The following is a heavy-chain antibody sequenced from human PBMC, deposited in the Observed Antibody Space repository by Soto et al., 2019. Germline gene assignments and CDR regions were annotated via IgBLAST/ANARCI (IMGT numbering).Heavy chain of an antibody. CDR2: ISYNGRN. D-gene: IGHD3-22*01. Sequence: QLQLQESGPGLVRPSGTLSLTCTVSGGSISSSTYYWGWIRQPPGKGLEWIGSISYNGRNYYNPSLKSRVAISVDSSKTQFSLKLTSVTAADTALYYCARQPDISGHGGTNWGQGTLVIVSS. J-gene: IGHJ4*02. CDR1: GGSISSSTYY. V-gene: IGHV4-39*01. CDR3: ARQPDISGHGGTN.